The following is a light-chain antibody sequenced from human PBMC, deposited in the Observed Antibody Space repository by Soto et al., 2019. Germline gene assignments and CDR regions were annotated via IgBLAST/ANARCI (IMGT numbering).Light chain of an antibody. V-gene: IGKV1-27*01. CDR2: GTS. CDR3: QNYALDPIT. CDR1: QSISNH. J-gene: IGKJ5*01. Sequence: QMAQCPSPLSGCVESSVIITCRASQSISNHLNWYQQKPGKVPKLLIYGTSTLQSGVPSRFSGSGSGTDFTLIIDGLQSEDVATYYCQNYALDPITFGHGTRLEIK.